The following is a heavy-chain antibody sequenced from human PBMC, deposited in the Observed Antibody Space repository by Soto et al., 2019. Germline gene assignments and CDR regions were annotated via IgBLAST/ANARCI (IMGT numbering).Heavy chain of an antibody. CDR1: GGTFSSYA. V-gene: IGHV1-69*01. D-gene: IGHD6-6*01. Sequence: VQLVQSGAEVKKPGSSVKVSCKASGGTFSSYAISWVRQAPGQGLEWMGGIIPIFGTANYAQKFQGRVTITADESTSTAYMELSSLRYEGTDVYYCASAGSRSSGGARWFDPWGQGTTVTVSS. CDR3: ASAGSRSSGGARWFDP. CDR2: IIPIFGTA. J-gene: IGHJ5*02.